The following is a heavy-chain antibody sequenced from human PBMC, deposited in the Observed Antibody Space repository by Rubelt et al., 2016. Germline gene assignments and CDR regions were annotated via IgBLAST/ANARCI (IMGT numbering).Heavy chain of an antibody. CDR1: GFTFSSYG. CDR2: IWYDGSNK. V-gene: IGHV3-33*01. Sequence: QVQLVESGGGVVQPGRSLRLSCAASGFTFSSYGMHWVRQAPGKGLEWVAVIWYDGSNKYYADSVKGRFTISRDNSKNTLYLQMNSLRAEDTAVYYCASDFYYNSSNYYGGLDYWGQGILVTVSS. J-gene: IGHJ4*02. CDR3: ASDFYYNSSNYYGGLDY. D-gene: IGHD3-22*01.